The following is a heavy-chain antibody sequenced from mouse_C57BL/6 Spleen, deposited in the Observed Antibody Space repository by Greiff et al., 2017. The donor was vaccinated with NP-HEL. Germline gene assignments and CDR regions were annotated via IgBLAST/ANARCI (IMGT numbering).Heavy chain of an antibody. V-gene: IGHV1-7*01. Sequence: QVQLKESGAELAKPGASVKLSCKASGYTFTSYWMHWVKQRPGQGLEWIGYINPSSGYTKYNQKFKDKATLTADKSSSTAYMQLSSLTYEDSAVYYCARGCYSKGYAMDYWGQGTSVTVAS. J-gene: IGHJ4*01. CDR3: ARGCYSKGYAMDY. CDR2: INPSSGYT. D-gene: IGHD2-5*01. CDR1: GYTFTSYW.